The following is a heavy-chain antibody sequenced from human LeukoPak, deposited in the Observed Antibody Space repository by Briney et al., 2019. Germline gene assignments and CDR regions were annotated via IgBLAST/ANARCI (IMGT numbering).Heavy chain of an antibody. CDR1: GFTFSSYS. CDR3: ARDREQQLVAEYFQH. J-gene: IGHJ1*01. CDR2: ISSSSSTI. D-gene: IGHD6-13*01. Sequence: GESLRLSCAASGFTFSSYSMNWVRQAPGKGLEWVSYISSSSSTIYYADSVKGRFTISRDNAKNSLYLQMNSLRAEDTAVYYCARDREQQLVAEYFQHWGQGTLVTVSS. V-gene: IGHV3-48*01.